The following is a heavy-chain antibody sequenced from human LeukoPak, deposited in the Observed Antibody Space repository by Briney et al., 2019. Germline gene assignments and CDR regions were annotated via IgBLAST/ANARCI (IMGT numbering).Heavy chain of an antibody. J-gene: IGHJ4*02. CDR3: AKDRGYYDFWSGYYPIMGY. CDR2: ISGSGGST. D-gene: IGHD3-3*01. Sequence: GGSLRLSCAASGFSFSAYWMSWVRQAPGKGLEWVSAISGSGGSTYYADSVKGRFTISRDNSKNTLYLQMNSLRAEDTAVYYCAKDRGYYDFWSGYYPIMGYWGQGTLVTVSS. V-gene: IGHV3-23*01. CDR1: GFSFSAYW.